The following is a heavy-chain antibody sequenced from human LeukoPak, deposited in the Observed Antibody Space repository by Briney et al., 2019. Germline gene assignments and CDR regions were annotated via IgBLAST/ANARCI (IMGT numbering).Heavy chain of an antibody. D-gene: IGHD6-19*01. Sequence: ASVKVSCKASGYIFTGYYIHWVRQVPGQGPEWMGIIDPNGGSTSYALKFQGRLTLTRDTSTSTVFMDLSSLRSEDTSIYYCVRIGYSSGWYSGPYDYWGQGTLVTASS. CDR1: GYIFTGYY. CDR3: VRIGYSSGWYSGPYDY. V-gene: IGHV1-46*01. CDR2: IDPNGGST. J-gene: IGHJ4*02.